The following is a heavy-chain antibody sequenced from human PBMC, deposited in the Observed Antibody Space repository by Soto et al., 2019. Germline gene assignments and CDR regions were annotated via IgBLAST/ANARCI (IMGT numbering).Heavy chain of an antibody. Sequence: PGGPLRIAGSASGFTFSSYAMHGVRQAPGKGLVWVSSIHSDGSTTRYADSAKGRFTISRDDAENTLYLQMNSLRVEDTAVYFCARVSGWCPFEFWGQGSLVRVSS. J-gene: IGHJ4*02. D-gene: IGHD6-19*01. CDR2: IHSDGSTT. V-gene: IGHV3-74*01. CDR3: ARVSGWCPFEF. CDR1: GFTFSSYA.